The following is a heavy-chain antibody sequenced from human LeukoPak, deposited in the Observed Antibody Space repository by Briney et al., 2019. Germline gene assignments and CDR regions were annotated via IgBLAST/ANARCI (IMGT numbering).Heavy chain of an antibody. V-gene: IGHV3-11*01. J-gene: IGHJ5*02. CDR2: ISSSGSTI. D-gene: IGHD6-6*01. Sequence: GGSLRLSCAASGFTFSDYYMSWIRQAPGKGLEWVSYISSSGSTIYYADSVKGRFTISRDNAKNSLYLQMNSLRAEDTAVYYCARGWPPISSSSGPLFKNWFDPWGQGTLVTVSS. CDR1: GFTFSDYY. CDR3: ARGWPPISSSSGPLFKNWFDP.